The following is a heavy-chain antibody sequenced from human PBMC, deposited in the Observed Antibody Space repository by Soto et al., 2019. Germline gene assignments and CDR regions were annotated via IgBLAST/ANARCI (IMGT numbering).Heavy chain of an antibody. V-gene: IGHV3-21*01. D-gene: IGHD1-26*01. J-gene: IGHJ4*02. CDR3: SGGVGDAF. CDR1: GFTFSSYS. Sequence: PGGSLRLSCAASGFTFSSYSMNWVRQAPGKGLEWVSSISSSGSYIYYADSVKGRFTISRDNAKNSLYLQMNSLRAGDTAMYYCSGGVGDAFWGQGTLVTVSS. CDR2: ISSSGSYI.